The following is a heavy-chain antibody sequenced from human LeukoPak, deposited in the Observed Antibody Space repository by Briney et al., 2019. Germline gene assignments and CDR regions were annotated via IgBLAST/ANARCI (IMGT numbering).Heavy chain of an antibody. D-gene: IGHD3-10*01. CDR2: ISSSSSYI. Sequence: GGSLRLSCAASGFTFSSYSMNWVRQAPGKGLEWVSSISSSSSYIYYADSVKGRFTISRDNAKNSLYLQMNSLRAEVTAVYYCARVAGSGSRKYYYGMDVWGQGTTVTVSS. CDR1: GFTFSSYS. J-gene: IGHJ6*02. CDR3: ARVAGSGSRKYYYGMDV. V-gene: IGHV3-21*01.